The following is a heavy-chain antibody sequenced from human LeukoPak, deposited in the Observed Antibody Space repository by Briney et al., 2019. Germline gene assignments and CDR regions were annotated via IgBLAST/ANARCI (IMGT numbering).Heavy chain of an antibody. CDR1: GSRFTTYL. Sequence: GASLQISCKNSGSRFTTYLIGWGRQLPGKGLEWMGIIYPGDSDTRYSPSFQGQVTISADKSISTAYLQWSSLKASDTAMYYCARQPTTVTTRDAFDIRGQGTMVTVSS. CDR2: IYPGDSDT. V-gene: IGHV5-51*01. J-gene: IGHJ3*02. D-gene: IGHD4-17*01. CDR3: ARQPTTVTTRDAFDI.